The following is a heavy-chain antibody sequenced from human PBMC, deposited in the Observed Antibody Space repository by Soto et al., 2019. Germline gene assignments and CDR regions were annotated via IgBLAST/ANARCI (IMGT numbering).Heavy chain of an antibody. D-gene: IGHD3-16*01. J-gene: IGHJ4*02. CDR2: INSDGSST. Sequence: TGGSLRLSCAASGFTFSSYWMHWVRQAPGKGLVWVSRINSDGSSTSYADSVKGRFTISRDNAKNTLYLQMNSLRAEDTAVYYCAKGGRLIGPDYWGQGILVTVSS. V-gene: IGHV3-74*01. CDR1: GFTFSSYW. CDR3: AKGGRLIGPDY.